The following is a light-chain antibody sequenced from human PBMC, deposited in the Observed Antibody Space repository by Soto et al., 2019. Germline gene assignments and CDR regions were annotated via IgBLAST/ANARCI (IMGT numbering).Light chain of an antibody. CDR2: GSS. J-gene: IGLJ1*01. Sequence: QSVLTQPPSVSGAPGQRCTISCTGRTSNIGADYDVHWYQQLPGTAPKLLIYGSSDRPSGVPDRFSGSKSGTSASLAITGLPAEDVADYYCESCDISLFNYVFGSGPRVAGL. V-gene: IGLV1-40*01. CDR3: ESCDISLFNYV. CDR1: TSNIGADYD.